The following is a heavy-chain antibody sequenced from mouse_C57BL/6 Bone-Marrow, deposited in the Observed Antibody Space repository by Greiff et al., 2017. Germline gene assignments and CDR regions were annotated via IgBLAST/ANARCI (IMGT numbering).Heavy chain of an antibody. CDR1: GYTFTSYW. J-gene: IGHJ2*01. CDR2: IDPSDSYT. CDR3: TRGDEYDGTGFDN. D-gene: IGHD2-4*01. V-gene: IGHV1-69*01. Sequence: QVQLQQSGAELVMPGASVKLSCKASGYTFTSYWMHWVKQRPGQGLEWIGEIDPSDSYTNYNQKFKGKSTLTVDKSSSTAYMQLSSLTSEVSAVYDGTRGDEYDGTGFDNWGQGTTLTVSS.